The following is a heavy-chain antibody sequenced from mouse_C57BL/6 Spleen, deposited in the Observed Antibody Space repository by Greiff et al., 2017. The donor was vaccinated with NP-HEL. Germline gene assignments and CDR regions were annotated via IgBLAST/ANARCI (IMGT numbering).Heavy chain of an antibody. CDR1: GYSITSGYY. CDR3: VREGDY. J-gene: IGHJ4*01. CDR2: ISYDGSN. Sequence: DVQLQESGPGLVKPSQSLSLTCSVTGYSITSGYYWNWIRQFPGNKLEWMGYISYDGSNNYNPSLKNRISITRDTSKNQFFLKLNSVTTEDTATYYCVREGDYWGQGTSVTVSS. V-gene: IGHV3-6*01.